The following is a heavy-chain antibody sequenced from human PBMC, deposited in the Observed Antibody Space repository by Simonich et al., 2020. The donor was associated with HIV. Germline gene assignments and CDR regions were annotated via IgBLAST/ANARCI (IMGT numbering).Heavy chain of an antibody. Sequence: QVQLQQWGAGLLKPSETLSLTCAVYGVSFSGYYWSWIRQPPGKGLEWIGEINHSGNTNYNPFLKSRVTISVDTSKNQFSPKLSSVTAADTAVYYCARLTAGGLGEYFQHWGQGTLVTVSS. CDR1: GVSFSGYY. J-gene: IGHJ1*01. CDR2: INHSGNT. CDR3: ARLTAGGLGEYFQH. D-gene: IGHD6-13*01. V-gene: IGHV4-34*01.